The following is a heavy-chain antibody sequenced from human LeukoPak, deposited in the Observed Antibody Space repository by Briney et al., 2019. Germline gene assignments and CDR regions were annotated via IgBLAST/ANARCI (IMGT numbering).Heavy chain of an antibody. J-gene: IGHJ4*02. V-gene: IGHV4-59*01. CDR1: GGSISSYY. CDR2: IYYSGST. D-gene: IGHD1-26*01. CDR3: ARENSGSYREFDY. Sequence: SETLSLTCTVSGGSISSYYRSWIRQPPGKGLEWIGYIYYSGSTNYNPSLKSRVSMSVDTSKNQFSLKLSSVTAADTAVFYCARENSGSYREFDYWGQGTLVTVSS.